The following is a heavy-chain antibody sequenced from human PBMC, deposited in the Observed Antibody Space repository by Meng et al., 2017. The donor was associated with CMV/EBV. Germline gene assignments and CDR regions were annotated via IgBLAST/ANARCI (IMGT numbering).Heavy chain of an antibody. CDR1: GSTFSSYS. Sequence: GRLVRLGGGMVKPGGCLRLSCAAFGSTFSSYSMNWVRQAPGKGLEWVSSIGSRSSYIYYADSVKGRFTISRDNAKNSLYLQMNSLRAEDTAVYYCARESTGDWFDPWGQGTLVTVSS. CDR2: IGSRSSYI. J-gene: IGHJ5*02. CDR3: ARESTGDWFDP. D-gene: IGHD7-27*01. V-gene: IGHV3-21*01.